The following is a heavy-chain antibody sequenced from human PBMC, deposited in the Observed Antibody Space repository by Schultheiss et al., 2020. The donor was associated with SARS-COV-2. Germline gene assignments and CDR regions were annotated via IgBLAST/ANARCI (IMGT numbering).Heavy chain of an antibody. V-gene: IGHV4-59*12. J-gene: IGHJ6*03. Sequence: SQTLSLTCTVSGGSISSYYWSWIRQPPGKGLEWIGRIYYSGSTNYNPSLKSRVTISIDTSKNQFSLKLRSVTAADTAVYYCARIPTYYDILTGGYYYYYMDVWGKGTTVTVSS. CDR2: IYYSGST. CDR3: ARIPTYYDILTGGYYYYYMDV. CDR1: GGSISSYY. D-gene: IGHD3-9*01.